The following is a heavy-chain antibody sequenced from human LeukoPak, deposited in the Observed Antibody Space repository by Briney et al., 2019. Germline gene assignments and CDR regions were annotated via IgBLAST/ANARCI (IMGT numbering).Heavy chain of an antibody. D-gene: IGHD1-14*01. CDR2: ISSSGSTI. CDR3: ARSEGSPAWFDP. V-gene: IGHV3-11*01. CDR1: GFTFSDYY. Sequence: GGSLRLSCAASGFTFSDYYMSWIRQAPGEGLGWVSYISSSGSTIYYADSVKGRFTISRDNAKNSLYLQMNSLRAEDTAVYYCARSEGSPAWFDPWGQGTLVTVSS. J-gene: IGHJ5*02.